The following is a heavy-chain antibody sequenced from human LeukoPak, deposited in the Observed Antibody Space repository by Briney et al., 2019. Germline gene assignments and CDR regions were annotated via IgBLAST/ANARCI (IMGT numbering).Heavy chain of an antibody. CDR2: INHSGST. V-gene: IGHV4-34*01. D-gene: IGHD2-15*01. CDR1: GGSFSGYY. CDR3: ARGRYCSGGSCLDYYYYGMDV. J-gene: IGHJ6*02. Sequence: SETLSLTCAAYGGSFSGYYWSWIRQPPGKGLEWIGEINHSGSTNYNPSLKSRVTISVDTSKNQFSLKLSSVTAADTAVYYCARGRYCSGGSCLDYYYYGMDVWGQGTTVTVSS.